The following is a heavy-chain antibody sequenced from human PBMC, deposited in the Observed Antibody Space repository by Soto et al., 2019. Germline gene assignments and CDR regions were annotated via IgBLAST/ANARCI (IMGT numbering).Heavy chain of an antibody. CDR1: GGTFSSYA. CDR3: AREREMATHYFGY. CDR2: IIPIFGTA. Sequence: ASVKVSCKASGGTFSSYAISWVRQAPGQGLEWMGGIIPIFGTANYAQKFQGRVTITADESTSTAYMELSSLRSEDTAVYYCAREREMATHYFGYWGQGTRVTVSS. J-gene: IGHJ4*02. D-gene: IGHD5-12*01. V-gene: IGHV1-69*13.